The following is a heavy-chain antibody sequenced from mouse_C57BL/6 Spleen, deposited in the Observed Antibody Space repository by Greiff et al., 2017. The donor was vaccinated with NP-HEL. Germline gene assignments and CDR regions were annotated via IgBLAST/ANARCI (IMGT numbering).Heavy chain of an antibody. Sequence: EVKLVESEGGLVQPGSSMKLSCTASGFTFSDYYMAWVRQVPEKGLEWVANINYDGSSTYYLDSLKSRFIISRDNAKNILYLQMSSLKSEDTATYYCARDEAPYYYGSSYWYFDVWGTGTTVTVSS. CDR2: INYDGSST. D-gene: IGHD1-1*01. CDR3: ARDEAPYYYGSSYWYFDV. J-gene: IGHJ1*03. V-gene: IGHV5-16*01. CDR1: GFTFSDYY.